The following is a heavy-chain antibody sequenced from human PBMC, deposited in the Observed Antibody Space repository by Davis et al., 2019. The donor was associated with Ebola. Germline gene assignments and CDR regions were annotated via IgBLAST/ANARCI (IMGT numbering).Heavy chain of an antibody. Sequence: PSETLSLTCAVYGGSFSGYYWSWIRQPPGKGLEWIGEINHSGSTNYNPSLKSRVTISVDTSKNQFSLKLSSVTAADTAVYYCARWSSGVRAYYFDYWGQGTLVTVSS. V-gene: IGHV4-34*01. J-gene: IGHJ4*02. CDR3: ARWSSGVRAYYFDY. D-gene: IGHD6-19*01. CDR2: INHSGST. CDR1: GGSFSGYY.